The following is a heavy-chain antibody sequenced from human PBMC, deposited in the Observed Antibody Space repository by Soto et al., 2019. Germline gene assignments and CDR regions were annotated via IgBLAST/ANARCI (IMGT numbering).Heavy chain of an antibody. V-gene: IGHV4-31*03. CDR1: GGSISSGGYY. D-gene: IGHD3-3*01. CDR3: ARELRFLEWFDGTDV. J-gene: IGHJ6*02. Sequence: SETLSLTCTVSGGSISSGGYYWSWIRQHPGKGLEWIGYIYYSGSTYYNPSLKSRVTISVDTSKNQFSLKLSSVTAADTAVYYCARELRFLEWFDGTDVWGQGTTVTVSS. CDR2: IYYSGST.